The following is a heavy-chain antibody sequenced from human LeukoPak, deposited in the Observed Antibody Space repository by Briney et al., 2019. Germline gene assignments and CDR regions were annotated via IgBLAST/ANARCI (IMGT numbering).Heavy chain of an antibody. V-gene: IGHV4-39*07. CDR2: IYSDGDT. D-gene: IGHD3-22*01. Sequence: KPSETLSLTCTVSGDSITSGSYYWGWIRQTPGKGLEWSGNIYSDGDTSFNPSLKTRITMSVDTSKNQFSLKLNSVTAADTAVYFCARDSGFWLYWGQGTLVSVSS. J-gene: IGHJ4*02. CDR3: ARDSGFWLY. CDR1: GDSITSGSYY.